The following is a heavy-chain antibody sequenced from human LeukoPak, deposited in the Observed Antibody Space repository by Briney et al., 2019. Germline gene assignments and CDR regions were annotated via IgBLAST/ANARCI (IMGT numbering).Heavy chain of an antibody. CDR2: ISSSSSYI. D-gene: IGHD2-21*02. V-gene: IGHV3-21*01. Sequence: GGSLRLSCAASGFTISNYEMNWVRQAPGKGLEWVSSISSSSSYIYYADSVKGRFTISRDNAKNSLYLQMNSLRAEDTAVYYCARDLHIVVVTAIYYYGMDVWGQGTTVTVSS. CDR1: GFTISNYE. CDR3: ARDLHIVVVTAIYYYGMDV. J-gene: IGHJ6*02.